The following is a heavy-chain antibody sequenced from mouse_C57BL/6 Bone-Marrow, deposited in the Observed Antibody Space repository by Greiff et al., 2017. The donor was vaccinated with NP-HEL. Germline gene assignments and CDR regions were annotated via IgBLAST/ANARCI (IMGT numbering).Heavy chain of an antibody. J-gene: IGHJ3*01. CDR2: IDPSDSYT. Sequence: QVQLKQPGAELVRPGTSVKLSCKASGYTFTSYWMHWVKQRPGQGLEWIGVIDPSDSYTNYNQKFKGKATLTVDTSSSTAYMQLSSLTSEDSAVYYCARFGNYDWFAYWGQGTLVTVSA. CDR1: GYTFTSYW. D-gene: IGHD2-1*01. CDR3: ARFGNYDWFAY. V-gene: IGHV1-59*01.